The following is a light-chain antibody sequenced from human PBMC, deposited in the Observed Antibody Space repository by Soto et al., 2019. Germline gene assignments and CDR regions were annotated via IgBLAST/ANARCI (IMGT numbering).Light chain of an antibody. CDR3: QQYDNLPT. CDR2: DAS. V-gene: IGKV1-33*01. CDR1: QDISNY. Sequence: DIQMTQTPSSLSASVGDRVTITCQASQDISNYLNWYQQKPGKAPKLLIYDASNLETGVPSRFSGSGSGTDFTFTISSLQPEDIATYYCQQYDNLPTFGQGRLLEI. J-gene: IGKJ5*01.